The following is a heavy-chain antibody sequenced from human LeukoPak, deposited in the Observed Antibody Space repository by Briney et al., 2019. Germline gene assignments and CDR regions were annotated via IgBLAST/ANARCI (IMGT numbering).Heavy chain of an antibody. Sequence: SETLSLTCTVSGGSIRSTSYYWGWIRQPPGKGLEWIGSIYYSGSTYYNPSLKSRVTISVDTSKNQFSLKLSSVTAADTAVYYCASRTVWFGEFEGGDGAFDIWGQGTMVTVSS. CDR3: ASRTVWFGEFEGGDGAFDI. D-gene: IGHD3-10*01. V-gene: IGHV4-39*07. J-gene: IGHJ3*02. CDR1: GGSIRSTSYY. CDR2: IYYSGST.